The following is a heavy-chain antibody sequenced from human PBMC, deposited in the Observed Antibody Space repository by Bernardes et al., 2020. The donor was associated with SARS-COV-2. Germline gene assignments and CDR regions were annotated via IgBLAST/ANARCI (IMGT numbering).Heavy chain of an antibody. J-gene: IGHJ4*02. V-gene: IGHV3-23*01. D-gene: IGHD2-15*01. CDR1: GFAFSSYA. Sequence: GGSLRLSRAASGFAFSSYAMGWVRQAPEKGLEWVSGISGNAYNTNYAESVKGRFTISRDNSKNMVYLEMNSLRVDDAAVYFCAKLEVAPVEVVAAAIDYWGQGTPGTVSA. CDR3: AKLEVAPVEVVAAAIDY. CDR2: ISGNAYNT.